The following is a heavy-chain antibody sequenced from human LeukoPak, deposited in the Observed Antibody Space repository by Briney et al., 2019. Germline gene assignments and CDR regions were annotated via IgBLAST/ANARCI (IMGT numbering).Heavy chain of an antibody. V-gene: IGHV3-23*01. J-gene: IGHJ4*02. CDR1: GFTFTSYS. CDR3: ARDPSGRAAGGRGDY. Sequence: GGSLRLSCAASGFTFTSYSMNWVRQAPGKGLEWVSTISGGGGSTYYADSVKGRFTISRDNSKNTLYLQMNSLRAEDTAVYYCARDPSGRAAGGRGDYWGQGTLVTVSS. D-gene: IGHD6-13*01. CDR2: ISGGGGST.